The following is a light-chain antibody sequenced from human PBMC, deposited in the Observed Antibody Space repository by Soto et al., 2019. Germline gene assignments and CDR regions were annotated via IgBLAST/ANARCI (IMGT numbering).Light chain of an antibody. J-gene: IGKJ1*01. V-gene: IGKV1-5*03. CDR2: KAS. CDR1: QTISTL. CDR3: QQYSTYPWT. Sequence: DIQMTQSPSTLSASVGDRVTITCRASQTISTLLAWYQQRPGKAPNLLIYKASSLESGVPSRFSGSGSGTEFTLTTSSLQPDDFATYFCQQYSTYPWTFGQGTKV.